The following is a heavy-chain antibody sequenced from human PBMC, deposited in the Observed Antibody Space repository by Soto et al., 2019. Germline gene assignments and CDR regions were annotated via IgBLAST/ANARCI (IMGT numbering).Heavy chain of an antibody. Sequence: QLQLQESGPGLVKPSETLSLTCTVSGGSISSSSYYWGWIRQPPGKALEWIGSISYSGSTYYNPFLKSRVTISVDTSKNLFSLKLSSVTAADTAVYYCARHKGYYCGSGSYQDYWGQGTLVTVSS. CDR3: ARHKGYYCGSGSYQDY. CDR2: ISYSGST. D-gene: IGHD3-10*01. CDR1: GGSISSSSYY. V-gene: IGHV4-39*01. J-gene: IGHJ4*02.